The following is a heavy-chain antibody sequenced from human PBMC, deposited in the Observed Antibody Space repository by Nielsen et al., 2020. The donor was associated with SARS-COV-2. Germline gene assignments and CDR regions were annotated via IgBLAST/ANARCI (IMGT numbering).Heavy chain of an antibody. V-gene: IGHV1-69*04. CDR3: ARDLRVGVGAWFDP. CDR1: GGTFSSYA. CDR2: IIPILGIA. D-gene: IGHD3-16*01. J-gene: IGHJ5*02. Sequence: KVSCKASGGTFSSYAISWVRQAPGQGLEWMGRIIPILGIANYAQKFQGRVTITADKSTSTAYMELSSLRSEDTAVYYCARDLRVGVGAWFDPWGQGTLVTVSS.